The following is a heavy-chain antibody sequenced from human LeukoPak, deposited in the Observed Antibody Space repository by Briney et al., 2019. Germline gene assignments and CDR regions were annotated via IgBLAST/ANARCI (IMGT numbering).Heavy chain of an antibody. V-gene: IGHV4-30-2*01. CDR2: IYHSGST. J-gene: IGHJ4*02. CDR3: ARDRRKGYASDY. D-gene: IGHD2-8*01. Sequence: SQTLSLTCAVSGGSISSGGYSWSWIRQPPGKGLEWIGYIYHSGSTNYNPSLKSRVTISVDTSKNQFSLKLSSVTAADTAVYYCARDRRKGYASDYWGQGTLVTVSS. CDR1: GGSISSGGYS.